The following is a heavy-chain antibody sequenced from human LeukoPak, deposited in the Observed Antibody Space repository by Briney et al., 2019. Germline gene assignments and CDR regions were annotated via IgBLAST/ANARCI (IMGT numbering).Heavy chain of an antibody. Sequence: ASVKVSCKASGDTFTSYYMHWVRQAPGQGLEWMGIINPSGGSTSYAQKFQGRVTMTRDTSTSTVYMELSSLRSEDTAVYYCARFPVHYYDSSGYAFDIWGQGTMVTVSS. CDR1: GDTFTSYY. CDR2: INPSGGST. CDR3: ARFPVHYYDSSGYAFDI. D-gene: IGHD3-22*01. J-gene: IGHJ3*02. V-gene: IGHV1-46*01.